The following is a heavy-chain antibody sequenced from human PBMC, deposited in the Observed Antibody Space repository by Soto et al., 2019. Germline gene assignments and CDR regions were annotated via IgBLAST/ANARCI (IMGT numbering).Heavy chain of an antibody. Sequence: QEPLVQSESDVKKPGASVTVSCKASGYTFSDYYIHWVRQAPGQGPEWMGWIDPRNGGTKYAQKFQDRFSMTTDTSTSTASMELRRLRSDDTAVFFCARVRYRNVIHAWGQGTLVTVSS. V-gene: IGHV1-2*02. J-gene: IGHJ4*02. CDR3: ARVRYRNVIHA. D-gene: IGHD2-2*01. CDR2: IDPRNGGT. CDR1: GYTFSDYY.